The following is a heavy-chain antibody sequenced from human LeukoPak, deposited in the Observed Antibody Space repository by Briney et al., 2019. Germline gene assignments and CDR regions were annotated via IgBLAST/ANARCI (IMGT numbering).Heavy chain of an antibody. D-gene: IGHD5-18*01. CDR2: ISAYNGNT. CDR3: ARGAPWIQLWFAFDY. V-gene: IGHV1-18*01. CDR1: GYTFTSYG. Sequence: GASVKVSCKASGYTFTSYGISWLRQAPGQGLEWMGWISAYNGNTNYAQKLQGRVTMTTDTSTSTAYMELRSLRSDDTAVYYCARGAPWIQLWFAFDYWGQGTLVTVSS. J-gene: IGHJ4*02.